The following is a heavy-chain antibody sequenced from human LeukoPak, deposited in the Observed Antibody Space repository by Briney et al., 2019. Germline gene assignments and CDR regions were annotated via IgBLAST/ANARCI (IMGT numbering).Heavy chain of an antibody. V-gene: IGHV3-30*03. Sequence: GGSLRLSCAASGFTFSSYGMHWVRQAPGKGLEWVGVISYDGSNKYYADSVKGRFTLSRDNAKNSLYLKMNSLRDEDTAVYYCARGPISGWSADYWGQGNLVTVSS. CDR1: GFTFSSYG. D-gene: IGHD6-19*01. CDR3: ARGPISGWSADY. J-gene: IGHJ4*02. CDR2: ISYDGSNK.